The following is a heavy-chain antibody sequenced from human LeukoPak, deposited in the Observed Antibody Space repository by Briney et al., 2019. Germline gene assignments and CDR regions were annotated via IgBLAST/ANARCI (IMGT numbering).Heavy chain of an antibody. Sequence: GGSLRLSCAASGFTFSSFGMHWVRQAPGKGLEWVAFIRYDGSTKHYADSVRGRFTISRDNAKNSLYLQMNSLRAEDTAVYYCAREFGGFGFDLWGQGTLVTVSS. CDR1: GFTFSSFG. V-gene: IGHV3-30*02. CDR3: AREFGGFGFDL. J-gene: IGHJ5*02. D-gene: IGHD3-10*01. CDR2: IRYDGSTK.